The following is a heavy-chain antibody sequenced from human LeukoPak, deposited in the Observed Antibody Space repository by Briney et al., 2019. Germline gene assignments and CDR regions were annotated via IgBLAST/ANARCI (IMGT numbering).Heavy chain of an antibody. CDR2: INPTGSST. V-gene: IGHV1-46*01. D-gene: IGHD2-15*01. CDR1: GYTFTNYY. Sequence: ASVKVSCKASGYTFTNYYMHWVRQAPGQGLEWMGLINPTGSSTNYAQKFRGRVTMTRDTSTTTVYMELSSLRSEDTAVYYCARGAKEDIVVVVAAAYYFDYWGQGTLVTVSS. J-gene: IGHJ4*02. CDR3: ARGAKEDIVVVVAAAYYFDY.